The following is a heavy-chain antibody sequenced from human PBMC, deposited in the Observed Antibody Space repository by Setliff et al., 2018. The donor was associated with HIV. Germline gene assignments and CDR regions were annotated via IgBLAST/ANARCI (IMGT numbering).Heavy chain of an antibody. V-gene: IGHV4-31*03. CDR2: IHYSGNT. J-gene: IGHJ4*02. Sequence: LSLTCTVSGGSISSGGYYWSWIRQHPGKGLEWIGYIHYSGNTYNNPSLNSRISISVDMSENKFSLKLSSLTAADTAVYYCARGGLGVVTSFDSWGPGTLVTVSS. CDR3: ARGGLGVVTSFDS. D-gene: IGHD3-3*01. CDR1: GGSISSGGYY.